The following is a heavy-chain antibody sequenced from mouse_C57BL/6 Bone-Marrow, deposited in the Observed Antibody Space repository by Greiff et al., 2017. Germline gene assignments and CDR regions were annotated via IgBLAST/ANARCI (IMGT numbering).Heavy chain of an antibody. CDR1: GYTFTSYW. J-gene: IGHJ2*01. CDR3: AREYYGSSSYYFDY. V-gene: IGHV1-64*01. Sequence: QVQLQQPRAELVKPGASVKLSCKASGYTFTSYWMHWVKQRPGQGLEWIGMIHPNSGSTNYNEKFKSKATLTVDKSSSTAYMQLSSLTSEDSAVYYCAREYYGSSSYYFDYWGQGTTLTVSS. CDR2: IHPNSGST. D-gene: IGHD1-1*01.